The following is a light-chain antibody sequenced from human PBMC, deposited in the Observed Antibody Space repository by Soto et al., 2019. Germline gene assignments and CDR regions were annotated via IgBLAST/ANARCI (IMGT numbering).Light chain of an antibody. CDR3: QQYGSSPPEKT. Sequence: EIVLTQSPGTLSLSPGERVTLSCRASQSVSNNYLAWYQQKPGQAPRLLIYGAFNRATGIPDRFSGSGSGTDFPLTISRLEPEDFAMYYCQQYGSSPPEKTFGQGTKVEIK. V-gene: IGKV3-20*01. CDR1: QSVSNNY. J-gene: IGKJ1*01. CDR2: GAF.